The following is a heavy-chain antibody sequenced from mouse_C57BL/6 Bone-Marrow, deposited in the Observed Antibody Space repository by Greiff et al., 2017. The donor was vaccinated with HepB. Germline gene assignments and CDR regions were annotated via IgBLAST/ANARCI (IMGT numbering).Heavy chain of an antibody. CDR3: ASLYDYDWFAY. J-gene: IGHJ3*01. Sequence: EVQLVESGGGLVKPGGSLKLSCAASGFTFSSYTMSCVRQTPEKRLEWVATISGGGGNTYYPDSVKGRFTISRDNAKNTLYLQMSSLRSEDTALYYCASLYDYDWFAYWGQGTLVTVSA. D-gene: IGHD2-4*01. CDR1: GFTFSSYT. V-gene: IGHV5-9*01. CDR2: ISGGGGNT.